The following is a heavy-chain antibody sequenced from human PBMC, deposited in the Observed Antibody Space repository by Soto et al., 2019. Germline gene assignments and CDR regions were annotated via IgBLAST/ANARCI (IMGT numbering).Heavy chain of an antibody. CDR1: GFTFDDYA. Sequence: GGSLRLSCAASGFTFDDYAMHWVRQAPGKGLEWVSGISWNSGSIGYADSVKGRFTISRDNAKNSLYLQMNSLRAEDTALYYCAKDMYGYSSGWPDDYWGQGTLVTVSS. CDR2: ISWNSGSI. CDR3: AKDMYGYSSGWPDDY. J-gene: IGHJ4*02. V-gene: IGHV3-9*01. D-gene: IGHD6-19*01.